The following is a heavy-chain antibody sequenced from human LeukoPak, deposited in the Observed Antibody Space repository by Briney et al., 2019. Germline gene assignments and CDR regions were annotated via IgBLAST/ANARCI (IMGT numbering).Heavy chain of an antibody. V-gene: IGHV1-46*03. Sequence: GASVKVSCKASGYTFTSYYMHWVRQAPGQGLEWMGIINPSGGSTSYAQKFQGRVTMTRDMSTSTVYMELGSLRSEDTAVYYCAEDSSGYYLLELWGQGTLVTVSS. J-gene: IGHJ4*02. CDR3: AEDSSGYYLLEL. D-gene: IGHD3-22*01. CDR1: GYTFTSYY. CDR2: INPSGGST.